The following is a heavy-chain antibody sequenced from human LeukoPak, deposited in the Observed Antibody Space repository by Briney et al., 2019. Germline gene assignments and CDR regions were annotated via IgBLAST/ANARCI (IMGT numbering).Heavy chain of an antibody. J-gene: IGHJ3*02. CDR2: IRSKAYGGTT. D-gene: IGHD2-21*02. CDR1: GFTFGDYA. V-gene: IGHV3-49*03. Sequence: GGSLRLSCTASGFTFGDYAMSWFRQAPGKGLEWVGFIRSKAYGGTTEYAASVKGRFTISRDDSKSIAYLQMNSLKTEDTAVYYCTRDLPALAYCGGDCYSSDAFDIWGQGTTVTVSS. CDR3: TRDLPALAYCGGDCYSSDAFDI.